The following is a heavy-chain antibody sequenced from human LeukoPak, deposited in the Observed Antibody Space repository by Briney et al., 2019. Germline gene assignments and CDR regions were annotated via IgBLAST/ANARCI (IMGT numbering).Heavy chain of an antibody. V-gene: IGHV3-23*01. CDR1: GFTFSSYA. J-gene: IGHJ4*02. CDR2: ISGSGGST. Sequence: GGSLRLSCAASGFTFSSYAMSWVRQAPGKGPEWVSAISGSGGSTYYADSVKGRFTISRDNSKNTLYLQMNSLRAEDTAVYYCAKTRGNWNYLDYWGQGTLVTVSS. CDR3: AKTRGNWNYLDY. D-gene: IGHD1-20*01.